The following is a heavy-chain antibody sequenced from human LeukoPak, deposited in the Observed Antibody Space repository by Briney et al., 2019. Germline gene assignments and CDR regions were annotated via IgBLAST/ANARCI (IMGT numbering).Heavy chain of an antibody. J-gene: IGHJ4*02. D-gene: IGHD2-2*01. CDR3: ARDREIVVVPAAIGY. Sequence: PGGSLRLSCAASGFTFSSYWMSWVRQAPGEGLEWVVNIKQDGSEKYYVDSVKGRFTISRGNAKNSLYLQMNSLRAEDTAVYYCARDREIVVVPAAIGYWGQGTLVTVSS. V-gene: IGHV3-7*03. CDR1: GFTFSSYW. CDR2: IKQDGSEK.